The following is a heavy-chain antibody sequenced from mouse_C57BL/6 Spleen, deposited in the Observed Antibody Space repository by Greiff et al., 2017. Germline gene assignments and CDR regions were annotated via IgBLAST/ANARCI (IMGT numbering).Heavy chain of an antibody. V-gene: IGHV5-16*01. CDR1: GFTFSDYY. CDR2: INYDGSST. J-gene: IGHJ2*01. CDR3: AREGDYTYCDY. Sequence: VMLVESEGGLVQPGSSMKLSCTASGFTFSDYYMAWVRQVPEKGLEWVANINYDGSSTYYLDSLKSRFIISRDNAKNILYLQMSSLKSEDTATYYCAREGDYTYCDYWGQGTTLTVSS. D-gene: IGHD2-12*01.